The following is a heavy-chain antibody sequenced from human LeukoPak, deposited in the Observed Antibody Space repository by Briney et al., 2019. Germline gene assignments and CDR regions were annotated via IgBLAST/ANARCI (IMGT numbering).Heavy chain of an antibody. D-gene: IGHD4-23*01. CDR1: NDSINNYY. V-gene: IGHV4-59*01. J-gene: IGHJ6*02. CDR2: IYYNGNT. CDR3: ARELGATVVNYGMDV. Sequence: PSETLSLTCTVSNDSINNYYWSWIRQPPGKGLEWIGYIYYNGNTNYNPSLKSRVTISLDTSKNQFSLKLSSVTAADTAVYYCARELGATVVNYGMDVWGHGTTVTVSS.